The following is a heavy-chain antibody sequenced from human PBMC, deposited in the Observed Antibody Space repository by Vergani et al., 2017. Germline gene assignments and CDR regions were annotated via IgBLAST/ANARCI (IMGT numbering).Heavy chain of an antibody. D-gene: IGHD1-26*01. J-gene: IGHJ4*02. CDR2: ISSSGSTI. V-gene: IGHV3-48*03. CDR1: GFTFSSYG. CDR3: ARDMHRVGATMSPIDY. Sequence: EVQLVESGGGLVQPGGSLGLSCAASGFTFSSYGMNWVRQAPGKGLEWVSYISSSGSTIYYADSVKGRFTISRDNAKNSLYLQMNSLRAEDTAVYYCARDMHRVGATMSPIDYWGQGTLVTVSS.